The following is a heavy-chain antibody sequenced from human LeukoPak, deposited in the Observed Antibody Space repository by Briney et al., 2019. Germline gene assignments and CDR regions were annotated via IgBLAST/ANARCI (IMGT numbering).Heavy chain of an antibody. D-gene: IGHD6-13*01. CDR3: ARNGNLAAGTNYYYYYGMDV. J-gene: IGHJ6*02. Sequence: ASVKVSCKASGGTFSSYAISWVRQAPGQGLEWMGRIIPIFGIANYAQKFQGRVTITADKSTSTAYMELSSLRSEDTAVYYCARNGNLAAGTNYYYYYGMDVWGQGTTVTVSS. V-gene: IGHV1-69*04. CDR1: GGTFSSYA. CDR2: IIPIFGIA.